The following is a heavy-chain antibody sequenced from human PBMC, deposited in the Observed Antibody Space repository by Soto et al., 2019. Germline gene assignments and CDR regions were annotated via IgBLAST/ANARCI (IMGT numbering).Heavy chain of an antibody. CDR2: INPNSGGT. Sequence: ASVKVSCKASGYTFTGYYMHWVRQAPGQGLEWMGWINPNSGGTNYAQKFQGRVTMTRDTSISTAYMELSRLRSDDTAVYYCAIYCSGGSCYVDYWGQGTLVTVSS. V-gene: IGHV1-2*02. CDR3: AIYCSGGSCYVDY. D-gene: IGHD2-15*01. CDR1: GYTFTGYY. J-gene: IGHJ4*02.